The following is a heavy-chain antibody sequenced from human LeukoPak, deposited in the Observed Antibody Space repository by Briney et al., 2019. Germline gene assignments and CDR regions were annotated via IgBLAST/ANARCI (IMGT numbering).Heavy chain of an antibody. J-gene: IGHJ4*02. CDR1: GGTFSSYT. CDR3: ARAHYDFWSGSTPFMADY. V-gene: IGHV1-69*05. CDR2: IIPIFGTA. Sequence: ASVKVSCKASGGTFSSYTISWVRQAPGQGLEWMGRIIPIFGTANYAQKFQGRVTITTDESTSTAYMELSSLRSEDTAVYYCARAHYDFWSGSTPFMADYWGQGTLVTVSS. D-gene: IGHD3-3*01.